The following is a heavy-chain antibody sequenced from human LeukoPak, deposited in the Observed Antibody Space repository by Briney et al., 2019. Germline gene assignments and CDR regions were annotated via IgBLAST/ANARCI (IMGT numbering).Heavy chain of an antibody. D-gene: IGHD2-8*01. Sequence: PSETLSLTCTVSGGSISSYYWGWIRQPPGRGLEWIGSIYYSGSTYYNPSLKSRVTISVDTSKNQFSLKLSSVTAADTAVYYCARQDIVLMVYALFDYWGQGTLVTVSS. CDR3: ARQDIVLMVYALFDY. J-gene: IGHJ4*02. CDR2: IYYSGST. V-gene: IGHV4-39*01. CDR1: GGSISSYY.